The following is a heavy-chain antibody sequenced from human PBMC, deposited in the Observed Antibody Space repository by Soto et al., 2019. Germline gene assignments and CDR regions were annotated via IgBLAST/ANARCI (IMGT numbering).Heavy chain of an antibody. D-gene: IGHD6-13*01. CDR2: INHSGST. CDR3: ARTVPPAGTFVYYYYMDV. CDR1: GGSFSDYY. Sequence: PSETLSLTCAVYGGSFSDYYWSWIRQPPGRGLEWIGEINHSGSTKYNPSLKSRVTISADTSKKQFSLKLSSVTAADTAVYYCARTVPPAGTFVYYYYMDVWGKGTTVTVSS. J-gene: IGHJ6*03. V-gene: IGHV4-34*01.